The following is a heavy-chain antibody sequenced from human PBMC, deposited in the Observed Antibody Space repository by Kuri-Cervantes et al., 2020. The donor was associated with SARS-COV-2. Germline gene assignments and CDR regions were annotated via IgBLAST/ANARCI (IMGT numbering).Heavy chain of an antibody. CDR3: ARHASDDFWSGPSVRLYYFDY. D-gene: IGHD3-3*01. Sequence: SETLSLTCAVSGYSINSGYYWGWIRQPPGKGLEWIGSIYHSGSTYYNPSLKSRVTISVNTSKNQFSLKLSSVTAADTAVYYCARHASDDFWSGPSVRLYYFDYWGQGTLVTVSS. CDR1: GYSINSGYY. V-gene: IGHV4-38-2*01. J-gene: IGHJ4*02. CDR2: IYHSGST.